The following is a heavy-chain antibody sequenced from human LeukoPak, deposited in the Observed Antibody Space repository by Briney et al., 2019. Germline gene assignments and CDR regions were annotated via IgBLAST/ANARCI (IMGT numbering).Heavy chain of an antibody. Sequence: SQTLSLTCAISGVRVSSNSTGWNCLRPSPSKGLECLGRTYYRCKWYNDYAVAVKSRITINPDTSKNHFSLQLNSVTPEDTAVYYCARGHNWGESGFDYWGQGTLVTVSS. CDR3: ARGHNWGESGFDY. V-gene: IGHV6-1*01. CDR2: TYYRCKWYN. J-gene: IGHJ4*02. CDR1: GVRVSSNSTG. D-gene: IGHD1-1*01.